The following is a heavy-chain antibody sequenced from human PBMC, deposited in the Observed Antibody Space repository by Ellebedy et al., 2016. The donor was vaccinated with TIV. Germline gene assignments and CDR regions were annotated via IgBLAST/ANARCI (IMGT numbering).Heavy chain of an antibody. CDR2: IWHSGST. CDR1: GGSISSSSYY. Sequence: MPSETLSLTCTVSGGSISSSSYYRGWIRQPPGKGLEWIGEIWHSGSTNYNPSLKSRVSMSVDKSKNQFSLNLNSVSAADTAVYYCAKENYGMDVWGQGTTVTVSS. J-gene: IGHJ6*02. CDR3: AKENYGMDV. V-gene: IGHV4-39*07.